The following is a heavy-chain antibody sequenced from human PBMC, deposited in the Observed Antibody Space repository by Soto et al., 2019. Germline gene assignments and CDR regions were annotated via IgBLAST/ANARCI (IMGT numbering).Heavy chain of an antibody. CDR1: GFTFSSYA. J-gene: IGHJ4*02. CDR2: ISGSGGST. Sequence: LSLTCAASGFTFSSYAMNWVRQAPGKGLEWVSAISGSGGSTYHADSVKGRFTISRDNSKNTLYLQMNSLRAEDTAVYYCAKDHYDSSGYGYFDYWGQGTLVTVSS. CDR3: AKDHYDSSGYGYFDY. D-gene: IGHD3-22*01. V-gene: IGHV3-23*01.